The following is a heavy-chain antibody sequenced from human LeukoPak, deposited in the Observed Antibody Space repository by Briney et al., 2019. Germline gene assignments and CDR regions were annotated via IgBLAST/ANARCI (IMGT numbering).Heavy chain of an antibody. J-gene: IGHJ3*02. CDR2: IYYSGSN. Sequence: PSETLSLTCTVSGGSISSSSYYWGWLRQPPGKGREWLGSIYYSGSNSYNPSLKSRVTISVDTSKNKFYLRLSSVTAARRAVYYCTRVIHGFGSHDVPYSFYIWGQGTMVTVSS. CDR1: GGSISSSSYY. D-gene: IGHD2-2*01. CDR3: TRVIHGFGSHDVPYSFYI. V-gene: IGHV4-39*07.